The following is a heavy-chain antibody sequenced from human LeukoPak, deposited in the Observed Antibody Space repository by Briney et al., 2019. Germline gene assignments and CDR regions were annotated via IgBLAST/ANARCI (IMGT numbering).Heavy chain of an antibody. V-gene: IGHV4-59*08. CDR1: GGSLSGHY. CDR3: TRHARNSWHSDH. D-gene: IGHD6-13*01. CDR2: VSHSGSS. Sequence: SPSETLSLTCTVSGGSLSGHYWSWMRQPPGKAPEWIGYVSHSGSSSYNPSLRGRVSISMDTSMSQFSLKVLSVTAADTAVYYCTRHARNSWHSDHWGQGAVVTVSS. J-gene: IGHJ4*02.